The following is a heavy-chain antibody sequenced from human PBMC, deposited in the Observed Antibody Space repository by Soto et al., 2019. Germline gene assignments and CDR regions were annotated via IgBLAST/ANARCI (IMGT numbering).Heavy chain of an antibody. D-gene: IGHD3-3*01. V-gene: IGHV4-39*01. Sequence: PSETLSLTCTVSGGSISSSSYYWGWIRQPPGKGLEWIGSIYYSGSTYYNPSLKSRVTISVDTSKNQFSLKLSSVTAADTAVYYCARAYYDFWSGYPFDYWGQGTLVTVSS. CDR3: ARAYYDFWSGYPFDY. CDR2: IYYSGST. J-gene: IGHJ4*02. CDR1: GGSISSSSYY.